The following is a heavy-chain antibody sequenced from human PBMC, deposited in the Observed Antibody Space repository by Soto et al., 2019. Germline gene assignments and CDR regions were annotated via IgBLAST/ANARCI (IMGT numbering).Heavy chain of an antibody. CDR1: GFTFSSYT. D-gene: IGHD2-2*01. V-gene: IGHV3-23*01. CDR3: AKAGGEIDRYCSSTSCYGLRFDP. J-gene: IGHJ5*02. CDR2: ISGSGGST. Sequence: EVQLLESGGGLVQPGGSLRLSCAASGFTFSSYTMSWVRQAPGKGLEWVSAISGSGGSTYYADSVKGRFTISRDNSKNTLYLQMNSLRAEDTAVYYCAKAGGEIDRYCSSTSCYGLRFDPWGQGTLVTVSS.